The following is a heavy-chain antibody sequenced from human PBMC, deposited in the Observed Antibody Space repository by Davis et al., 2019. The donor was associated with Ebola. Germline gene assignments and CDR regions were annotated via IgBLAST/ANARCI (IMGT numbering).Heavy chain of an antibody. CDR3: GRVRYYDLNWFDP. Sequence: MPGGSLRLSFTVSAATITSYHWRWIRQPPGKGLEWIGYINYSGSTNHNPSLKSRVTMSVDTSKNQFSLYLSSVTAADTAVYFCGRVRYYDLNWFDPWGQGTLVTVSS. D-gene: IGHD3-3*01. V-gene: IGHV4-59*08. CDR1: AATITSYH. J-gene: IGHJ5*01. CDR2: INYSGST.